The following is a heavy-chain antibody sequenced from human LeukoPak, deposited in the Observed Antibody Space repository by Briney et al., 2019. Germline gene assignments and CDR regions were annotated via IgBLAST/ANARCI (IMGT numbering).Heavy chain of an antibody. V-gene: IGHV4-39*02. Sequence: SETLSLTCTVSGGSISSSSYYWGWIRQPPGKGLEWIGSIYYSGSTYYNPSLKSRVTISVDTSKNQFSLKLSSVPAADTAVYYCARDTSQNWFDPGAREPWSPSPQ. CDR1: GGSISSSSYY. CDR2: IYYSGST. CDR3: ARDTSQNWFDP. J-gene: IGHJ5*02.